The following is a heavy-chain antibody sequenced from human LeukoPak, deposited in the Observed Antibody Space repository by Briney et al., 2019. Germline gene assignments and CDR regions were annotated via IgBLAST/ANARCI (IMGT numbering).Heavy chain of an antibody. J-gene: IGHJ3*01. Sequence: HTGGSLRLSCAASGFTFSGYWMTWVRQAPGKGLEWVANIKGDESKKYYVDSVKGRFTISRDNAKNSLYLQMNSLRAEDTAVYYCVRDSNPRGGYDAFDFWGQGTLVTVSS. CDR3: VRDSNPRGGYDAFDF. CDR1: GFTFSGYW. CDR2: IKGDESKK. V-gene: IGHV3-7*01. D-gene: IGHD3-10*01.